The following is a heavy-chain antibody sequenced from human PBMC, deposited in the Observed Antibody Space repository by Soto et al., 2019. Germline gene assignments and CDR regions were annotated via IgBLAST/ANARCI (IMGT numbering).Heavy chain of an antibody. Sequence: SETLSLTCAVSGGSISSGGYSWSWIRQPPGKGLEWIGYIYHSGSTYYNPSLKSRVTISVDTSKNQFSLKLSSVTAADTAVYYCARMRRAYYFDYWGQGTLVTVS. CDR2: IYHSGST. V-gene: IGHV4-30-2*01. J-gene: IGHJ4*02. CDR1: GGSISSGGYS. CDR3: ARMRRAYYFDY.